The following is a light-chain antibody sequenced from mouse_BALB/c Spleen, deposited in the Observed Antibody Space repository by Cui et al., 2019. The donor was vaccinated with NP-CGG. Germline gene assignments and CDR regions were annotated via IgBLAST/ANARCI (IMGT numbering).Light chain of an antibody. CDR2: GTK. CDR3: ALWYSNHWV. Sequence: QAVVTQESALTTSPGETVTLTCRSSTGAVTTSNYANWVQEKPDHLFTGLIGGTKNRTPDIPARFSGSLIGDEAALTITGAQTEDEAIYFCALWYSNHWVFGGGTKLTVL. CDR1: TGAVTTSNY. J-gene: IGLJ1*01. V-gene: IGLV1*01.